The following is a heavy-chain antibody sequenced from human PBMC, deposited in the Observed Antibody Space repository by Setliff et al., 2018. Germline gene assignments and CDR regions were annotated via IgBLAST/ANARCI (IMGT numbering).Heavy chain of an antibody. D-gene: IGHD2-8*01. Sequence: GGSLRLSCSASGFTLSTYWMNWVRQAPGKGLEWVAHINQRESAKLYVDSVKGRFTISRDNAENSLYLQMTSLRAEDTAVYYCARTDGTNLGYFDNWGQGTLVTVSS. CDR1: GFTLSTYW. V-gene: IGHV3-7*03. CDR2: INQRESAK. CDR3: ARTDGTNLGYFDN. J-gene: IGHJ4*02.